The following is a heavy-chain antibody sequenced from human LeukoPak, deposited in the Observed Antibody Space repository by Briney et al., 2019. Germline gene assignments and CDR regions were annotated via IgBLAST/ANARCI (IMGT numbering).Heavy chain of an antibody. V-gene: IGHV3-53*01. J-gene: IGHJ4*02. D-gene: IGHD6-6*01. CDR1: GFTVSSNY. CDR2: IYSGGST. CDR3: ARDKYSSSSPYFDY. Sequence: PGGSLRLSCAASGFTVSSNYVSWVRQAPGKGLEWGSVIYSGGSTYYADSVKGRFTISRDNSKNTLYLQMNSLRAEDTAVYYCARDKYSSSSPYFDYWGQGTLVTVSS.